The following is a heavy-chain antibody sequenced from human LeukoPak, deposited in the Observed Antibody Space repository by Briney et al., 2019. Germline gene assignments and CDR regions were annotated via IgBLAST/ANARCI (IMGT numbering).Heavy chain of an antibody. D-gene: IGHD3-16*01. CDR3: TTSAYDYVWAYYFDY. V-gene: IGHV3-73*01. CDR1: GFTFSGSA. CDR2: IRGKANTYAT. Sequence: GGCLRLSCAASGFTFSGSAIHWVRQAPGKGLEWVGRIRGKANTYATLYDASVKGRFTISRDDSKNTAYLQMNSLKTEDTAVYYCTTSAYDYVWAYYFDYWGQGTLVTVSS. J-gene: IGHJ4*02.